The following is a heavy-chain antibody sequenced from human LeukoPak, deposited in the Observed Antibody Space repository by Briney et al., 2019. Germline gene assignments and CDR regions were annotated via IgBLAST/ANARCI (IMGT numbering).Heavy chain of an antibody. J-gene: IGHJ3*02. D-gene: IGHD2-2*01. V-gene: IGHV3-21*01. CDR3: ARRQLPDAFDI. Sequence: PGGTLRLSCAASGFTFSNYGMSWVRQAPGKGLEWVSSVRSSGDSTYYADSVKGRFTISRDNAKNSLYLQMNSLRAEDTAVYYCARRQLPDAFDIWGQGTMVTVSS. CDR1: GFTFSNYG. CDR2: VRSSGDST.